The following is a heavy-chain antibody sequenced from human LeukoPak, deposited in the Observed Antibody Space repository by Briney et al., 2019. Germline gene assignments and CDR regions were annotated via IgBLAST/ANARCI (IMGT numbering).Heavy chain of an antibody. CDR1: GGSFSGYY. CDR2: INHSGST. CDR3: ASLRIVSGGYQVDY. J-gene: IGHJ4*02. D-gene: IGHD2-15*01. V-gene: IGHV4-34*01. Sequence: SETLSLTCAVYGGSFSGYYWGWIRQPPGKGLEWIGEINHSGSTNYNPSLKSRVTISVDTSKNQFSLKLSSVTAADTAVYYCASLRIVSGGYQVDYWGQGTLVTVSS.